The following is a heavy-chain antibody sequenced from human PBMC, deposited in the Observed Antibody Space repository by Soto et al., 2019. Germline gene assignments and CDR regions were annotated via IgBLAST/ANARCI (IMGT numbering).Heavy chain of an antibody. CDR3: AKDYTAATGTAFDS. D-gene: IGHD6-13*01. CDR1: GFTFDDYA. J-gene: IGHJ5*01. CDR2: MSWNSVVI. V-gene: IGHV3-9*01. Sequence: LRLSCAASGFTFDDYAMHWVRQAPGKGLEWVSGMSWNSVVIGYADSVRGRFTISRDNTKKFLYLQMNSLRPEDTALYYCAKDYTAATGTAFDSWGQGTPVTVSS.